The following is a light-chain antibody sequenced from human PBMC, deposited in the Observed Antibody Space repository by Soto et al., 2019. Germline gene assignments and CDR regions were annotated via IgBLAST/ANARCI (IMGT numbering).Light chain of an antibody. CDR3: QQYNTWPLT. J-gene: IGKJ4*01. V-gene: IGKV3-15*01. Sequence: EIVMTQSPATLSVSPGERATLSCRASQGVTTNLAWYQQKPGQAPRLLIYGASTMATGIPARFSGSGSGTEFTLNISRLQSEDFAVYYCQQYNTWPLTFGGGTKVEIK. CDR1: QGVTTN. CDR2: GAS.